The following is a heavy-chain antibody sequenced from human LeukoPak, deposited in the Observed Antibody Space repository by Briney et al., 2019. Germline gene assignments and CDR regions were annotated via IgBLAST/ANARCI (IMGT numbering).Heavy chain of an antibody. CDR3: ASSDGMDV. Sequence: GGSLRLSCAASGFASSSYAMSWVRQAPGKGLEWVSAISGSGSTIYYADSVKGRFTISRDNAKNSLYLQMNSLRAEDTAVYYCASSDGMDVWGQGTTVTVSS. V-gene: IGHV3-21*04. CDR1: GFASSSYA. CDR2: ISGSGSTI. J-gene: IGHJ6*02.